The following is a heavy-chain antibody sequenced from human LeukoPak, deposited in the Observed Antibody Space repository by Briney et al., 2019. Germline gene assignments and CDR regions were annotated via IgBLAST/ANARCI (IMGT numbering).Heavy chain of an antibody. J-gene: IGHJ4*02. CDR3: ARDLSYKVVGATTADY. CDR1: GFTFSSYA. Sequence: GGSLRLSCAASGFTFSSYAMHWVRQAPGKGLEGVAVISYDGSNKYYADSVKGRFTISRDNSKNTLYLQMNSLRAEDTAVYYCARDLSYKVVGATTADYWGQGTLVTVSS. V-gene: IGHV3-30-3*01. CDR2: ISYDGSNK. D-gene: IGHD1-26*01.